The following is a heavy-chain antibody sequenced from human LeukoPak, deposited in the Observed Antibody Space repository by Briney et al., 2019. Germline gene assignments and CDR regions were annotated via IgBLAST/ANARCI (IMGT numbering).Heavy chain of an antibody. CDR2: ISGSGGST. CDR1: GFTFSSYA. D-gene: IGHD5-12*01. Sequence: GGSLRLSCAASGFTFSSYAMSWVRQAPGKGLEWVSAISGSGGSTYYADSVKGRFTIFRDNSKSTLYLQMNSLRAEDTAVYYCAKGVRGYSGSPFDYWGQGTLVTVSS. CDR3: AKGVRGYSGSPFDY. J-gene: IGHJ4*02. V-gene: IGHV3-23*01.